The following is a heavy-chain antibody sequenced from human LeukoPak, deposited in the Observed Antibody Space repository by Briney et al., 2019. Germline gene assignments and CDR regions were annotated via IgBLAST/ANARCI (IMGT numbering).Heavy chain of an antibody. CDR2: IIPIFGTV. V-gene: IGHV1-69*13. J-gene: IGHJ5*02. D-gene: IGHD6-25*01. Sequence: ASVKASCKASGYTFTGYYMHWVRQAPGQGLEWMGGIIPIFGTVNYAQKFQGRVTITADESTSTAYMELSSLRSEDTAVYYCARGSSVFDPWGQGTLVTVSS. CDR3: ARGSSVFDP. CDR1: GYTFTGYY.